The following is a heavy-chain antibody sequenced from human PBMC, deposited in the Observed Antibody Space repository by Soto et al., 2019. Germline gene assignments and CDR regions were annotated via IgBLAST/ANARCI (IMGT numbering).Heavy chain of an antibody. CDR1: GYTLTELS. D-gene: IGHD3-9*01. J-gene: IGHJ4*02. CDR2: FDPEDGET. Sequence: GASVKVSCRVSGYTLTELSMHWVRQAPGKGLEWMGGFDPEDGETIYAQKFQGRVTMTEDTSTDTAYMELSSLRSEDTAVYYCATALRASLEPNYDILTLFDYWGQGTLVTVSS. V-gene: IGHV1-24*01. CDR3: ATALRASLEPNYDILTLFDY.